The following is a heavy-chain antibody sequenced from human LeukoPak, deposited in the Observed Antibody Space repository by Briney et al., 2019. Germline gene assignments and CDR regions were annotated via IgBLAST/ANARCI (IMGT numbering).Heavy chain of an antibody. D-gene: IGHD2-21*02. CDR2: IIPIFGTA. CDR1: GGTFSSYA. Sequence: GASVKVSCKASGGTFSSYAISWVRQAPGQGLEWMGGIIPIFGTANYAQKFQGRVTINTDESTSTDYMELSSLRSEDTAVYYCARATRYCGGDCYSDYWGQGTLVTVSS. V-gene: IGHV1-69*05. CDR3: ARATRYCGGDCYSDY. J-gene: IGHJ4*02.